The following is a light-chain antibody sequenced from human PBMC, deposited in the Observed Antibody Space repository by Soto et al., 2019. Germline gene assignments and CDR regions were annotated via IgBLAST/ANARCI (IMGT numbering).Light chain of an antibody. J-gene: IGLJ2*01. CDR2: SHN. CDR3: AAWDDSLNGVV. V-gene: IGLV1-44*01. Sequence: QSVLTQPPSASGTPGQRVTISCSGSSSNIGSNTVNWYQQLPGTAPKLLIYSHNQRPSGVPDRFSGSKSGTSASLAISGLQSEDGGDYYCAAWDDSLNGVVFGGGTKLTVL. CDR1: SSNIGSNT.